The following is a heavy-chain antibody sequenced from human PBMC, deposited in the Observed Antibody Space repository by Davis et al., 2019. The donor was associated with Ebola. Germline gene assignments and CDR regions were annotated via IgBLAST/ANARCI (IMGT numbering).Heavy chain of an antibody. CDR2: ISSSGSTI. Sequence: GESLKISCAASGFTFSDYYMSWIRQAPGKRLEWVSYISSSGSTIYYADSVKGRFTISRDNAKNSLYLQMNSLRAEDTAVYYCASPIAARPYYYYGMDVWGQGTTVTVSS. CDR1: GFTFSDYY. D-gene: IGHD6-6*01. J-gene: IGHJ6*02. V-gene: IGHV3-11*01. CDR3: ASPIAARPYYYYGMDV.